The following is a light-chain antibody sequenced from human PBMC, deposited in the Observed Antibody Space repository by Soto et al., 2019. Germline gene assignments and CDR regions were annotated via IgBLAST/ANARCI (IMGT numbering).Light chain of an antibody. Sequence: DIVMTQSPLSLPVTPGEPASISCRSSQSLLHSNGYNYLDWYLRKPGQSPQLLIYLGSNQASGVPDRFSGSGSGTDFTLKISRVEAEDVGVYYCMQALQTPLTFGGGTKVDIK. CDR3: MQALQTPLT. J-gene: IGKJ4*01. CDR2: LGS. V-gene: IGKV2-28*01. CDR1: QSLLHSNGYNY.